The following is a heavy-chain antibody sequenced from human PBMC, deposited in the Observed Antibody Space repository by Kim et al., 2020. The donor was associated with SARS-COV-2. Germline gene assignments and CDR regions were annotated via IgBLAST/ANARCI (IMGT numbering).Heavy chain of an antibody. V-gene: IGHV3-7*03. J-gene: IGHJ4*02. D-gene: IGHD1-26*01. CDR1: GFTFSSYC. CDR3: ARGEGYYFLSGTFYY. Sequence: GGSLRLSCAASGFTFSSYCMSWVRQAPGKGLEWVAYINRDGSAIYYADSVKGRFTISRDNAKNSLYLQMNSLRAEDTAVYYCARGEGYYFLSGTFYYWGQGTLVTVSS. CDR2: INRDGSAI.